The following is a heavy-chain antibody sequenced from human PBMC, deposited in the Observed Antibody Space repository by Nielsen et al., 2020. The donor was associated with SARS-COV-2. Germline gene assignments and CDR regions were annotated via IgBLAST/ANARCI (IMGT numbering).Heavy chain of an antibody. CDR2: ISWNSGSI. CDR1: GFTFDDYA. Sequence: SCAASGFTFDDYAMHWVRQAPGKGLEWVSGISWNSGSIGYADSVKGRFTISRDNAKNSLYLQMNSLRAEDTALYYCAKLGADSCYWGQGTLVTVSS. J-gene: IGHJ4*02. D-gene: IGHD2-15*01. CDR3: AKLGADSCY. V-gene: IGHV3-9*01.